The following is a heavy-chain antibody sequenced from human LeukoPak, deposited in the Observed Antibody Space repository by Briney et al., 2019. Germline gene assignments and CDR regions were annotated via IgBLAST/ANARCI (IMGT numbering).Heavy chain of an antibody. V-gene: IGHV4-59*08. CDR2: IYYTEST. CDR3: ARHRAYSSSSPLDY. CDR1: GGSISSLY. J-gene: IGHJ4*02. D-gene: IGHD6-6*01. Sequence: SETLSLTCSFSGGSISSLYWSWIRQPPGKGLEWIGYIYYTESTNYNPSLKSRVTMFVDMSKNQFSLRLSSVTAADTAVYYCARHRAYSSSSPLDYWGQGTLVTVSS.